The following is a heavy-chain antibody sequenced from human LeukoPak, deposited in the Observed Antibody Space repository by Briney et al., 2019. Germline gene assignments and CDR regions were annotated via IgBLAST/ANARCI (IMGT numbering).Heavy chain of an antibody. D-gene: IGHD6-19*01. J-gene: IGHJ4*02. CDR3: ARGGRGRQQWLVS. CDR1: GASVSSDDW. Sequence: ASETLSLTCAVSGASVSSDDWWSWVRQPPGKGLEWIGEIFHTGSAKYNPSLKSRVTISLDKSKNQFSLTLTSVTAADTAVYYCARGGRGRQQWLVSWGQGTLVTVSS. CDR2: IFHTGSA. V-gene: IGHV4-4*02.